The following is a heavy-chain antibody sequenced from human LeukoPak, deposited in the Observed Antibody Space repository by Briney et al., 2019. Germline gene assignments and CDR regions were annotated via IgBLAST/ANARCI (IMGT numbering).Heavy chain of an antibody. CDR2: INPNSGGT. J-gene: IGHJ4*02. CDR1: GYTFTGYY. D-gene: IGHD1-26*01. V-gene: IGHV1-2*02. CDR3: VVGATYYFDY. Sequence: GASVKVSCRASGYTFTGYYMHWVRQAPGQGLEWMGWINPNSGGTNYAQKFQGRVTMTEDTSTDTAYMELSSLRSEDTAVYYCVVGATYYFDYWGQGTLVTVSS.